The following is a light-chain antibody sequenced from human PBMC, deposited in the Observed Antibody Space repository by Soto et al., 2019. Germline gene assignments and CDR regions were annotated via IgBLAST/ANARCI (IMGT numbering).Light chain of an antibody. CDR2: AAS. V-gene: IGKV1-39*01. J-gene: IGKJ1*01. CDR3: HQSHTIPWT. CDR1: QSINSY. Sequence: DIQMTQSPSSLSASVGDRVTITCRASQSINSYLNWYQQKPGKAPKLLIYAASSLQSGVPSRFSGSGFGTDFTLTISSLQPEDFATYYCHQSHTIPWTFGQGTKVEIK.